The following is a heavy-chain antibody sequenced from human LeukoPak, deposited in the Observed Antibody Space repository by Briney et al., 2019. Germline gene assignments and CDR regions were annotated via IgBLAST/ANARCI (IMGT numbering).Heavy chain of an antibody. CDR3: VRLRRNIDRSGFYYYYDY. CDR2: ISVRSNYR. V-gene: IGHV3-21*01. Sequence: GGSLRLSCAASGYTFSDFSVNWVRQAPGKGLEWVSSISVRSNYRYYADSVRGRFSISRDDARNSLYLQMNSLRAEDTAVYYCVRLRRNIDRSGFYYYYDYWGQGTLVTVSS. D-gene: IGHD3-22*01. CDR1: GYTFSDFS. J-gene: IGHJ4*02.